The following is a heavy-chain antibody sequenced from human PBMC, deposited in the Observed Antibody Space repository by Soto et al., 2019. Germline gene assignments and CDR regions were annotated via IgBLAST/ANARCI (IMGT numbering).Heavy chain of an antibody. J-gene: IGHJ6*02. D-gene: IGHD3-16*01. CDR3: ANRDTSMIPRYYYGMDV. CDR1: GFRFSDYD. Sequence: LRLSCAASGFRFSDYDMSWVRQAPGKGLEWVSAISGGGDVTYYADSVKGRFTISRDNSKNTLYLQMNSLRAEDTAIYYCANRDTSMIPRYYYGMDVWGQGTTVTVSS. CDR2: ISGGGDVT. V-gene: IGHV3-23*01.